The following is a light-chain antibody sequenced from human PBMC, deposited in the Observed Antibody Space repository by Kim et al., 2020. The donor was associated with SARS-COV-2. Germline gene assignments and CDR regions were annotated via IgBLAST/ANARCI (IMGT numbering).Light chain of an antibody. CDR1: RGHIAANF. CDR3: QSYDTTTVV. J-gene: IGLJ2*01. Sequence: GKTLATSCTRSRGHIAANFVQWYQQRPSSAPTTVIYRDHQRPSAVPDRFSASIVGSSNSAFLTISVLKTEDEADYYCQSYDTTTVVFGGGTQLTVL. CDR2: RDH. V-gene: IGLV6-57*03.